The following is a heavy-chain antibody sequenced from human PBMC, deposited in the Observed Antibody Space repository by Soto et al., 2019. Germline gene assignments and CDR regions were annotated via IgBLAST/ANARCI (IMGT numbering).Heavy chain of an antibody. Sequence: QVQLVQSGAEVKKPGSSVKVSCKASGGTFSRYAINWVRQAPGHGLEWMGGIIPLFGTEKYAQKFKGRVTITADDSKSTAHMEMRSPSSEDTAVYYCARDYGHDCSGGNCYFYFWGQGTLVTVSS. CDR3: ARDYGHDCSGGNCYFYF. V-gene: IGHV1-69*01. D-gene: IGHD2-15*01. J-gene: IGHJ4*02. CDR1: GGTFSRYA. CDR2: IIPLFGTE.